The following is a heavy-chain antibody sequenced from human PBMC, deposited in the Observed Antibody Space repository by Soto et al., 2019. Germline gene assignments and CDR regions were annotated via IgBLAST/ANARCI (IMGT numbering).Heavy chain of an antibody. V-gene: IGHV3-30*03. CDR3: VGGQYYFDY. Sequence: QVQLVESGGGVVQPGRSLRLSCAASGFPFTSYGMHWVREGSDKGLEWVAIISYDGSDKYYADSVKGRITISRDNSKNTLDLQMNSLRPEDTALYYCVGGQYYFDYRGQGTLVIVSS. J-gene: IGHJ4*02. CDR1: GFPFTSYG. D-gene: IGHD3-10*01. CDR2: ISYDGSDK.